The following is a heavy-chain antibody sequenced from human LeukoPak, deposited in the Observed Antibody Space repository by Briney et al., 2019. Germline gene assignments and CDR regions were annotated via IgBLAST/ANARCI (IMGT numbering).Heavy chain of an antibody. Sequence: GSVKVSCRASGYTFTSYYIHWVRQAPGQGLEWMGMIYPRDGSTSYAQNFQGRVTVTRDTSTTTVHMELRGLRSEDTAVYYCARDQEGFDYWGQGTVVTVSS. V-gene: IGHV1-46*01. CDR1: GYTFTSYY. J-gene: IGHJ4*02. CDR2: IYPRDGST. CDR3: ARDQEGFDY.